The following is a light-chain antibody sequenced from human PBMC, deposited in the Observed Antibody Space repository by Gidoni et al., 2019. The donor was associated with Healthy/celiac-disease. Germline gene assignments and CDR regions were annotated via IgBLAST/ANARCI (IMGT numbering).Light chain of an antibody. Sequence: EIVMTQSPATLSVSPGERATLSCRASQSVSSNLAWYQQKPGTAPRLLIYGASTRATGIPARFSGSGSGTEFTLTISSLQSEDFAVYYCQQYNNWPQTFGQGTKVEIK. J-gene: IGKJ1*01. CDR3: QQYNNWPQT. CDR1: QSVSSN. V-gene: IGKV3-15*01. CDR2: GAS.